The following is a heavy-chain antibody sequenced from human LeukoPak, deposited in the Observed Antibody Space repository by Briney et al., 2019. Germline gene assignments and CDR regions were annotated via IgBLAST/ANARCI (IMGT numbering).Heavy chain of an antibody. CDR1: GYTFTSYA. Sequence: ASVKVSCKAPGYTFTSYAMHWVRQAPGQRLEWMGWINAGNGNTKYSQKFQGRVTMTRDTSTSTVYMELSSLRSEDTAVYYCARVGWELAPFDYWGQGTLVTVSS. CDR3: ARVGWELAPFDY. J-gene: IGHJ4*02. D-gene: IGHD1-26*01. CDR2: INAGNGNT. V-gene: IGHV1-3*01.